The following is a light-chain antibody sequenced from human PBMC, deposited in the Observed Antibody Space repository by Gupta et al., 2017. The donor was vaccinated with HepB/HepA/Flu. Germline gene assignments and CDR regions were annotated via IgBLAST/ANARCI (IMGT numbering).Light chain of an antibody. CDR2: DAS. V-gene: IGKV3-11*01. Sequence: EIVLTQSPATLSLSPGESATLSCRASQSVNSFLGWYQQKPGQAPRLLIFDASNRATGIPPRFSGSGSGTDFTLTISSLEPEDFAVYYCQQRYKWPLTFGGGTKVEIK. CDR1: QSVNSF. CDR3: QQRYKWPLT. J-gene: IGKJ4*01.